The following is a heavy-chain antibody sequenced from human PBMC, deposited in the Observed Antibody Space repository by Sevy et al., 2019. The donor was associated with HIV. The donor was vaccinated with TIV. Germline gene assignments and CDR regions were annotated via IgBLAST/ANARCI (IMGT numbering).Heavy chain of an antibody. CDR1: GGSIARSSYD. Sequence: SETLSPTCTVSGGSIARSSYDWGWIRQSPGKGLEWIGSIYFSGSTSYATSLRSRVTISVDTSKNQVSLKMRSVTATDTAFYYCARHGGLVDRGFDFWGQGALVTVSS. V-gene: IGHV4-39*01. CDR2: IYFSGST. D-gene: IGHD3-10*01. J-gene: IGHJ4*02. CDR3: ARHGGLVDRGFDF.